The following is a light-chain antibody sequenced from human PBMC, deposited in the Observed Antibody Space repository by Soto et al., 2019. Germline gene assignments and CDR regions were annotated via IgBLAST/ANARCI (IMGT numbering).Light chain of an antibody. J-gene: IGKJ1*01. CDR1: PSVSSY. Sequence: EIVLTQSPATLSLSPVARATLSCRASPSVSSYLAWYQQKPGQAPRLLIYDASNRATGIPARFSGSGSGTDFTLTISSLEPEDFAVYYCQQRSNWPRTFGQGTKVDIK. CDR2: DAS. V-gene: IGKV3-11*01. CDR3: QQRSNWPRT.